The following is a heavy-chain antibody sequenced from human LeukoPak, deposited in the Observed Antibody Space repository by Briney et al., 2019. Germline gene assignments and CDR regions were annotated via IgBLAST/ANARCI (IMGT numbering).Heavy chain of an antibody. CDR2: IKTDGSAK. J-gene: IGHJ4*02. CDR3: TKDLNHDSSG. CDR1: GFRFSDYW. V-gene: IGHV3-7*01. D-gene: IGHD3-22*01. Sequence: GGSLRLSFAASGFRFSDYWMTLVRQAPGKGLECVANIKTDGSAKYYPDSVKGRFTVSRDNAKNSLYLQMNNMRVEDTAIYYCTKDLNHDSSGWGQGTLVTVSS.